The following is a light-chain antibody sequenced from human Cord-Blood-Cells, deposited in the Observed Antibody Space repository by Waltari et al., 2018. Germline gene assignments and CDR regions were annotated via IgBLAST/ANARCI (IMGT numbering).Light chain of an antibody. CDR3: QAWDSSTVV. J-gene: IGLJ2*01. CDR2: QDS. CDR1: KLGDKY. V-gene: IGLV3-1*01. Sequence: SYELTQPPSVSVSPGQTASITCSGDKLGDKYACWYQQKPGQSPVLVIYQDSKRPSGIPGRFSGSNSGNTATLTIGGTQAMDEADYYCQAWDSSTVVFGGGTKLTAL.